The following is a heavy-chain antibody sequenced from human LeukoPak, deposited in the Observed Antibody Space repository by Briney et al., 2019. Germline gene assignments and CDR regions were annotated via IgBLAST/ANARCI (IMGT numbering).Heavy chain of an antibody. J-gene: IGHJ4*02. Sequence: PGGSLRLSCAASGFTFSSYWMSWVRQAPGKGLEWVANIKQDGSEKYYVDSVKGRFTISRDNAKNSLYLQMNSLRAEDTAVYYCARAITIFGVVIDYFDYWGQGTLVTVSP. CDR2: IKQDGSEK. D-gene: IGHD3-3*01. V-gene: IGHV3-7*01. CDR1: GFTFSSYW. CDR3: ARAITIFGVVIDYFDY.